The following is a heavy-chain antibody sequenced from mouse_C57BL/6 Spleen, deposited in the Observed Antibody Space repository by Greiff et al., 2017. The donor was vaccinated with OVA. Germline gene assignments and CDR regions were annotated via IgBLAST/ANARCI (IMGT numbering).Heavy chain of an antibody. CDR1: GFTFSDYG. D-gene: IGHD2-5*01. J-gene: IGHJ1*03. Sequence: EVKVVESGGGLVKPGGSLKLSCAASGFTFSDYGMHWVRQAPEKGLEWVAYISSGSSTIYYADTVKGRFTISRDNAKNTLFLQMTSLRSEDTAMYYCARGSNYVGYFDVWGTGTTVTVSS. CDR3: ARGSNYVGYFDV. CDR2: ISSGSSTI. V-gene: IGHV5-17*01.